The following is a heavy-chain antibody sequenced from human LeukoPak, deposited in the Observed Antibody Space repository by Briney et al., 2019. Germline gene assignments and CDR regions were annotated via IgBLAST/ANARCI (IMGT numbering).Heavy chain of an antibody. CDR3: ARDSRSGWGNWFDP. Sequence: SSETLSLTCTVSSGSISTSNYYWGWVRQPPGKALEWIGNIYYSGSTYYNPSLKSRVTMSVDTSKNQFSLKLSSVTAADTAVYYCARDSRSGWGNWFDPWGQGTLVTVSS. V-gene: IGHV4-39*07. J-gene: IGHJ5*02. CDR2: IYYSGST. D-gene: IGHD6-19*01. CDR1: SGSISTSNYY.